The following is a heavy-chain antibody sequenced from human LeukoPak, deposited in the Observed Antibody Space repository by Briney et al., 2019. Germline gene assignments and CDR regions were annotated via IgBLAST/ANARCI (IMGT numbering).Heavy chain of an antibody. CDR3: ARVVVVGSFDY. Sequence: PSETLSLTCTVSGGSISSGGYYWSWIRQHPGKGLEWIGYIYYSGSTNYNPSLKSRVTISVDTSKNQSSLKLSSVTAADTAVYYCARVVVVGSFDYWGQGTLVTVSS. CDR1: GGSISSGGYY. CDR2: IYYSGST. V-gene: IGHV4-61*08. J-gene: IGHJ4*02. D-gene: IGHD3-22*01.